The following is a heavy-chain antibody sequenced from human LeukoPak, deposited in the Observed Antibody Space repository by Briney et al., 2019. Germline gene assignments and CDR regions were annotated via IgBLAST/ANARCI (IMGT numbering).Heavy chain of an antibody. D-gene: IGHD3-22*01. CDR2: ISGNGGST. CDR3: AKDFGGITMIVVVITEGFDY. CDR1: GFTFSSYA. J-gene: IGHJ4*02. V-gene: IGHV3-23*01. Sequence: PGGSLRLSCAASGFTFSSYAMSWVRQAPGKGLEWVSAISGNGGSTYYADSVKGRFTISRDNSKNTLYLQMNSLRAEDTAVYYCAKDFGGITMIVVVITEGFDYWGQGTLVTVSS.